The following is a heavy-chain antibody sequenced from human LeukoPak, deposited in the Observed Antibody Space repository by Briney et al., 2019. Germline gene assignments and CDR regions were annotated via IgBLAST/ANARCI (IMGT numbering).Heavy chain of an antibody. CDR2: INNSGDRR. D-gene: IGHD6-19*01. Sequence: TGGSLRLSCAASGFIFSNYAMSWVRQAPGKGLEWVSGINNSGDRRFYADSVKGRFTISRDNSKNTLYLQMNSLRAEDTAVYYCARPDSSGWSGYFDLWGRGTLVTVSS. J-gene: IGHJ2*01. CDR3: ARPDSSGWSGYFDL. CDR1: GFIFSNYA. V-gene: IGHV3-23*01.